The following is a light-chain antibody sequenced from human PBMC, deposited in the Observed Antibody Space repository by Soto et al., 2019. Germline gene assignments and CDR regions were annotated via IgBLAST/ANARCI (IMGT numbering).Light chain of an antibody. CDR1: QDINKF. CDR2: SAS. CDR3: QQLKTYPYT. J-gene: IGKJ2*01. V-gene: IGKV1-9*01. Sequence: IQLTQSPSSLSASVGDRVTVTCRASQDINKFLAWFQQKPGKAPHLLIFSASTLQSAVPSRFSGGGSGTDFTLTIDSLQPEDFATYYCQQLKTYPYTFGQGTKLEIK.